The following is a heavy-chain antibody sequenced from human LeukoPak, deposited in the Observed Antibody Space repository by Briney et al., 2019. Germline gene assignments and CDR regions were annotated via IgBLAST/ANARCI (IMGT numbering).Heavy chain of an antibody. D-gene: IGHD3-10*01. V-gene: IGHV4-38-2*02. CDR2: IYHSGST. CDR3: ARDYGSGSCVNWFDP. CDR1: GYSISSGYY. J-gene: IGHJ5*02. Sequence: PSETLSLTCTVSGYSISSGYYWGWIRQPPGKGLEWIGSIYHSGSTYYNPSLKSRVTISVDTSKNQFSLKLSSVTAADTAVYYCARDYGSGSCVNWFDPWGQGTLVTVSS.